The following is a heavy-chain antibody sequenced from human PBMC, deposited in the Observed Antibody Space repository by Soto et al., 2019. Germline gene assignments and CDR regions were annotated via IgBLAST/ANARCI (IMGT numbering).Heavy chain of an antibody. CDR1: GFNFGDYG. D-gene: IGHD6-6*01. Sequence: EVHLVESGGGLAQPGRSLRLSCIASGFNFGDYGVSWVRQAPRKGLQYIGLIRNKGYGGTTEYAASVKGRFSISRDDSKSTVYLQMNSLKTEDTAVYYCTRFQAARFEFWGQGTLVTVSS. CDR3: TRFQAARFEF. J-gene: IGHJ4*02. CDR2: IRNKGYGGTT. V-gene: IGHV3-49*04.